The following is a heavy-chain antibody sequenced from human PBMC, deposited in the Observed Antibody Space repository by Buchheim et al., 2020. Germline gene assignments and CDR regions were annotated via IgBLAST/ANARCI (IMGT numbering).Heavy chain of an antibody. V-gene: IGHV4-34*01. CDR3: ARKPAGRFYYYGMDV. D-gene: IGHD6-13*01. J-gene: IGHJ6*02. CDR2: INHSGST. Sequence: QVQLQQWGAGLLKPSETLSLTCAVYGGSFSGYYWSWIRQPPGKGLEWIGEINHSGSTNYNPSLKSRVTIPVDTSKNQFSLKLSSVTAADTAVYYCARKPAGRFYYYGMDVWGQGTT. CDR1: GGSFSGYY.